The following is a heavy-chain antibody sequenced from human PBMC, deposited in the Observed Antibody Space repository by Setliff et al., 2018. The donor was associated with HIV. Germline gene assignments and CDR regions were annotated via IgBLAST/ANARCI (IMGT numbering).Heavy chain of an antibody. J-gene: IGHJ6*03. CDR1: GRTFSEDA. V-gene: IGHV1-69*13. CDR3: AKAVRGYGSTYYNYYYMDV. D-gene: IGHD3-10*01. Sequence: SVKVSCKTSGRTFSEDATNWVRQAPGEGLEWVGGIIHILGTADYAEKFQGRVTITADEPRSTVYLEVSNLRSEDTAVYYCAKAVRGYGSTYYNYYYMDVWGKGTTVTVSS. CDR2: IIHILGTA.